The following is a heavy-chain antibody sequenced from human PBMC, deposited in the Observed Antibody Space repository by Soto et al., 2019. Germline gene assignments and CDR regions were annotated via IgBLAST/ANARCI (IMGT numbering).Heavy chain of an antibody. CDR2: IIPIFGTA. J-gene: IGHJ4*02. Sequence: GASVKVSCKASGGTFSSYAISWARQAPGQGLEWMGGIIPIFGTANYAQKFQGRVTITADESTSTAYMELSSLRSEDTAVYYCARDTYGDPGAFDYWGQGTLVTVSS. CDR3: ARDTYGDPGAFDY. V-gene: IGHV1-69*13. D-gene: IGHD4-17*01. CDR1: GGTFSSYA.